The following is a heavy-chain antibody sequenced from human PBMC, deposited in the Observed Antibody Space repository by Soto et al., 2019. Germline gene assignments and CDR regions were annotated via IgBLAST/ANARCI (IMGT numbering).Heavy chain of an antibody. Sequence: QVQLVESGGGVVQPGRSLRLSCVASGFTFSNNGIHWVRQAPGKGLEWVAVISSDGSKKYYADSVKGRFTISRDNSKNTLYMQMNSLRAEDKAVYYCAMDLYGGSSRFDYWGHGTVVTVSS. CDR2: ISSDGSKK. J-gene: IGHJ4*01. D-gene: IGHD2-15*01. CDR3: AMDLYGGSSRFDY. CDR1: GFTFSNNG. V-gene: IGHV3-30*03.